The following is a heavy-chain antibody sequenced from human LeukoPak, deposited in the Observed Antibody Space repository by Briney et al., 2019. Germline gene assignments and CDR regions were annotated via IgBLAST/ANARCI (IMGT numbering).Heavy chain of an antibody. V-gene: IGHV3-7*01. D-gene: IGHD2-8*02. CDR3: ARDAKLVAAPFDY. CDR1: GFTFTTYW. J-gene: IGHJ4*02. CDR2: IKQDGREK. Sequence: GGSLRLSCAASGFTFTTYWMSWVRQAPGKGLEWVANIKQDGREKYYVDSVKGRFTISRDNARKSLYLQMNSLRAEDTAVYYCARDAKLVAAPFDYWGQGTLDTVSS.